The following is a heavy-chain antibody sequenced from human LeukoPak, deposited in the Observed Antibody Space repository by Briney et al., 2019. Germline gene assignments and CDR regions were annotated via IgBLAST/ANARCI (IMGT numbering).Heavy chain of an antibody. V-gene: IGHV3-30-3*01. Sequence: PGRSLRLSCAASGFTFSSYAMHWVRQAPGKGLEWVAVMSYDGSNKYYADSVKGRFTISRDNSKNTLYLQMNSLKAEDTAVYYCAREGRDAFDIWGQGTTVTVSS. J-gene: IGHJ3*02. D-gene: IGHD3-10*01. CDR2: MSYDGSNK. CDR1: GFTFSSYA. CDR3: AREGRDAFDI.